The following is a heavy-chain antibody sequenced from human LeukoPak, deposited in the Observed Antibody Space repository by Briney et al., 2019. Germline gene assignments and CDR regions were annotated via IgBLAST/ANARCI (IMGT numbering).Heavy chain of an antibody. J-gene: IGHJ4*02. Sequence: AGGSLRLSCAASGFTFISYAMSWVRQAPGKGLEWVSAISGSGGSTYYADSVKGRFTISRDNSKNTLYLQMNSLRAEDTAVYYCAKDSAYYDSSDWGQGTLVTVSS. V-gene: IGHV3-23*01. CDR2: ISGSGGST. D-gene: IGHD3-22*01. CDR1: GFTFISYA. CDR3: AKDSAYYDSSD.